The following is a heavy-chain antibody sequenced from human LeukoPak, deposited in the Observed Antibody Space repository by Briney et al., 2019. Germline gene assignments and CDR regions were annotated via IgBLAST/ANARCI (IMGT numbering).Heavy chain of an antibody. V-gene: IGHV4-34*01. CDR2: INHSGST. CDR1: GFTFSIYS. D-gene: IGHD2-2*01. Sequence: GSLRLSCAASGFTFSIYSMSWVRQPPGKGLEWIGEINHSGSTNYNPSLKSRVTISVDTSKNQFSLKLSSVTAADTAVYYCARDAPYYGMDVWGQGTTVTVSS. J-gene: IGHJ6*02. CDR3: ARDAPYYGMDV.